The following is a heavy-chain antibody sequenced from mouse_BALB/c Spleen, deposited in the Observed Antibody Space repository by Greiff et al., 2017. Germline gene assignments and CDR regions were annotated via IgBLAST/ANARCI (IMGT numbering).Heavy chain of an antibody. D-gene: IGHD1-1*01. Sequence: VQLQQSGAELVRPGASVKLSCKASGYTFTSYWMQWVKQRPGQGLEWIGAIYPGDGDTRYTQKFKGKATLTADKSSSTAYMQLSSLASEDSAVYYGASVVAVLARYYAMDYWGQGTSVTVSS. CDR2: IYPGDGDT. J-gene: IGHJ4*01. CDR3: ASVVAVLARYYAMDY. CDR1: GYTFTSYW. V-gene: IGHV1-87*01.